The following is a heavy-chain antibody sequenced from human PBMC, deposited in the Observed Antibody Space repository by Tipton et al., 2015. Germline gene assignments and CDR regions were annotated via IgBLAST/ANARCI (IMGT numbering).Heavy chain of an antibody. D-gene: IGHD3-3*01. CDR3: ARDLTDDFWSGYYTSYYYYGMDV. CDR2: ISSSGTYI. J-gene: IGHJ6*02. CDR1: GFTFRTYS. V-gene: IGHV3-21*01. Sequence: GSLRLSCAASGFTFRTYSMHWVRQAPGKGLEWVSSISSSGTYIYHAGSVQGRFTISRDNAKNSLYLQMNSLRAEDTAVYYCARDLTDDFWSGYYTSYYYYGMDVWGRGTTVTVSS.